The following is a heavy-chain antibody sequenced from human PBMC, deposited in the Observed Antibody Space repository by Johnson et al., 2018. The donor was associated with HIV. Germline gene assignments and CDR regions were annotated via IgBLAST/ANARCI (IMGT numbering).Heavy chain of an antibody. CDR2: IRWNGGST. D-gene: IGHD3-10*01. CDR3: ARAPEVRGVDAFDV. Sequence: MLLVESGGGVVRPGGSLRLSCAASGFTFDDYGMSWVRQAPGQGLEWVSGIRWNGGSTGYGDSVKGLFTISRDNAKNSLYLHMNSLEAEDTAVYYCARAPEVRGVDAFDVWGQGTVVTVSS. V-gene: IGHV3-20*04. CDR1: GFTFDDYG. J-gene: IGHJ3*01.